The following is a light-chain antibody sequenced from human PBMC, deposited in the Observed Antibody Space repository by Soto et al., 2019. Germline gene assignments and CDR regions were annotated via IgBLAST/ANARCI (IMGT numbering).Light chain of an antibody. Sequence: EIVMTQSPATLSGSPGERASLSCRASQSVSSNLAWYQQKPGQAPRLLIYGASTGATGIPPRFRGSGSGTEFTLTVDTLQSEDIAIYYCQQYYNWPVTFGGGTKVDIK. V-gene: IGKV3-15*01. J-gene: IGKJ4*01. CDR3: QQYYNWPVT. CDR1: QSVSSN. CDR2: GAS.